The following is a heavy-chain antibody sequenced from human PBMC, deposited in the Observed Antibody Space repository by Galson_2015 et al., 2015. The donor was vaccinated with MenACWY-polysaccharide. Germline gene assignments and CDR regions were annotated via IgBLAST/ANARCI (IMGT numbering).Heavy chain of an antibody. D-gene: IGHD3-16*01. CDR1: GFTVSSNY. CDR2: IYSGGYT. CDR3: ARAHNYGDY. J-gene: IGHJ4*02. Sequence: SLRLSCAASGFTVSSNYMSWVRQAPGKGLEWVSVIYSGGYTYYADSVKGRFTISRDNSKNTLFLQMNTLKVEDTAVYYCARAHNYGDYWGQGTLVTVSS. V-gene: IGHV3-66*01.